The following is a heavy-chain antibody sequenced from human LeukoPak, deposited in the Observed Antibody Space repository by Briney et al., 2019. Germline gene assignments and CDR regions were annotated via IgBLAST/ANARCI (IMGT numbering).Heavy chain of an antibody. Sequence: PSETLSLTCTVSGGSMSSYYWSWIRQPPGRGLEWIGYIYYSGITNYNPSLKSRVTISVDTSKNQFSLKLSSVTAADTAVYYCARGGMFYGDYFSLGYWGQGTLVTVSS. CDR2: IYYSGIT. J-gene: IGHJ4*02. D-gene: IGHD4-17*01. CDR1: GGSMSSYY. V-gene: IGHV4-59*01. CDR3: ARGGMFYGDYFSLGY.